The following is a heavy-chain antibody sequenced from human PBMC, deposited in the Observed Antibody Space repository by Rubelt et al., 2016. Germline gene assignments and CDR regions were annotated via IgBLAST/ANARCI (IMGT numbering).Heavy chain of an antibody. J-gene: IGHJ4*02. CDR1: GGSISSSSYY. CDR3: AILQMATLTAAGDY. V-gene: IGHV4-39*01. Sequence: QLQLQESGPGLVKPSETLSLSCTVSGGSISSSSYYWGWIRQPPGKGLEWIGSIHYIGSTYYNPSLKSRVAVSVDTSKNQFSLRLISVTAADTAVYYCAILQMATLTAAGDYWGPGTLVTVSS. D-gene: IGHD5-24*01. CDR2: IHYIGST.